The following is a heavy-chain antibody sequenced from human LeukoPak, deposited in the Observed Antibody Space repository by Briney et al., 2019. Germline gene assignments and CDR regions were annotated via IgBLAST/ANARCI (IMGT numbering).Heavy chain of an antibody. V-gene: IGHV3-21*01. CDR2: ISYTGTYI. Sequence: GGSLRLSCAASAFSLNTYNMNWVRQAPGKGLEWVSSISYTGTYIYYADSVKGRFTISRDNSKSTVYLQMSSLRPEDTALYFCAKGRVSGLFVIIRAANDYWGQGTLVTVSS. CDR1: AFSLNTYN. J-gene: IGHJ4*02. D-gene: IGHD2-2*01. CDR3: AKGRVSGLFVIIRAANDY.